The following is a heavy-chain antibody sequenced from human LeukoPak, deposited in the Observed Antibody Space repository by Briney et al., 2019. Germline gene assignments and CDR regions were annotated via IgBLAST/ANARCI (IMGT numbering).Heavy chain of an antibody. CDR2: IWYDGSDK. CDR3: ARKAATGTNSWFGP. CDR1: GFTFGSYG. D-gene: IGHD6-13*01. Sequence: GGSLRLSCAASGFTFGSYGMHWVRQAPGKGLEWVALIWYDGSDKYYADSVKGRFTISRDNSKNTLYLQMNSLRAEDTATYYCARKAATGTNSWFGPWGQGTLVTVSS. J-gene: IGHJ5*02. V-gene: IGHV3-33*01.